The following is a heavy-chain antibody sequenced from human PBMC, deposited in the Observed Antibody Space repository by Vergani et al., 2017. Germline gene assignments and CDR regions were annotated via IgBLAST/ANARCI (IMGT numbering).Heavy chain of an antibody. CDR3: AHKERDNCAYNY. D-gene: IGHD3-16*01. J-gene: IGHJ4*02. Sequence: QITLKESGPTLAKPTQTLTLTCTFSGFSLRNKDVCVVWIRQPPGEALEWGALIYGNEDKSYSPTLKTRLTLTKDTSKNQVLRKVNNVDPVDTATYYGAHKERDNCAYNYWGQGTPVTVSS. CDR2: IYGNEDK. V-gene: IGHV2-5*01. CDR1: GFSLRNKDVC.